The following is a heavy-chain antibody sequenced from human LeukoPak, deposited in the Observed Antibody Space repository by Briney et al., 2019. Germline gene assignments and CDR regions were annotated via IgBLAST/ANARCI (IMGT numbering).Heavy chain of an antibody. D-gene: IGHD1-26*01. Sequence: SETLSLTCTVSGGSISTYCWSWIRQPPGKGLEWIGYIYYSGSTNYNPSLKSRVTISVDTSKNQFSLRLSSVTAADTAVYYCARGSVGASTDYYYYYMDVWGKGTTVTASS. CDR2: IYYSGST. CDR3: ARGSVGASTDYYYYYMDV. V-gene: IGHV4-59*01. J-gene: IGHJ6*03. CDR1: GGSISTYC.